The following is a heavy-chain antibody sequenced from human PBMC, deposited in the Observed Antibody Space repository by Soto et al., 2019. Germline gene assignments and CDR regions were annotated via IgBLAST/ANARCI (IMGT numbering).Heavy chain of an antibody. Sequence: SEPLSLTCTVSGTSIIIGGFWWRWIRRRPGKGLEWIGHIDHSGTAYYNPSLITRVTITIDASKNQFSLNLNSVTAADTAVYYCARRLDDRGDNYFNWFDPWGQGTRVTVSS. CDR3: ARRLDDRGDNYFNWFDP. CDR2: IDHSGTA. CDR1: GTSIIIGGFW. V-gene: IGHV4-31*03. D-gene: IGHD2-21*02. J-gene: IGHJ5*02.